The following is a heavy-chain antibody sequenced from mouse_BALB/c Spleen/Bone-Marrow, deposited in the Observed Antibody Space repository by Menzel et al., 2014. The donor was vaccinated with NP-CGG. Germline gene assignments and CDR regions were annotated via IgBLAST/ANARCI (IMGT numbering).Heavy chain of an antibody. Sequence: QVQLKESGAELVRPGTPVKVSCKASGYAFTNYLIEWVKQRPGQGLEWIGVINPGSGGTNYNEKFKGKATLTADKSSSTAYMQLSSLTSDDSAVYFCARGAYYGNYFDYWGQGTTLTVSS. CDR1: GYAFTNYL. D-gene: IGHD2-10*01. CDR3: ARGAYYGNYFDY. V-gene: IGHV1-54*01. CDR2: INPGSGGT. J-gene: IGHJ2*01.